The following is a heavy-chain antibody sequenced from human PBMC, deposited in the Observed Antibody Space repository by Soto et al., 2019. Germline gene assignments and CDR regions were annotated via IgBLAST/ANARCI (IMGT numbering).Heavy chain of an antibody. CDR1: GGTFSSYA. J-gene: IGHJ4*02. D-gene: IGHD1-20*01. CDR2: IIPIFGTA. CDR3: ARVPGYNWTRGDYFDY. Sequence: QVQLVQSGAEVKKPGSSVKVSCKASGGTFSSYAISWVRQAPGQGLEWMGGIIPIFGTANYAQKFQGRVTITGDKATSTAYMELSSLRSEDRAVYYWARVPGYNWTRGDYFDYWGQGTLVTVSS. V-gene: IGHV1-69*06.